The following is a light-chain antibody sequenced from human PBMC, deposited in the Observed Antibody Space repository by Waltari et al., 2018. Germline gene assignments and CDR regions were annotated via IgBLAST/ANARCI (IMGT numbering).Light chain of an antibody. J-gene: IGLJ3*02. CDR3: CAYVGRTTWV. CDR2: EVN. CDR1: SSDIGDHIL. V-gene: IGLV2-23*02. Sequence: QSALTQPASVSGSPGQSITISCTGTSSDIGDHILVSWYQLHPGKAPNLILYEVNQRPSGVSYRFSGSKSGYTAYLTISVLQAEDEADYYCCAYVGRTTWVFGGGTSLTVL.